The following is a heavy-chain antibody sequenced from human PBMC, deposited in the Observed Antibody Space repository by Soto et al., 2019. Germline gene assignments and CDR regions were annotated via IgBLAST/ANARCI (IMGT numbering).Heavy chain of an antibody. Sequence: SLRLSCAASGFNVNSDYMNWVRQTPGKGLEWVASIYSGETTYYADAVRGRFTISSDKSKNTLYFQLRSLRLEETAVYYCTRDGRGLGRLSLFEYWGQGVLVTVS. CDR1: GFNVNSDY. J-gene: IGHJ4*02. D-gene: IGHD2-21*02. CDR2: IYSGETT. V-gene: IGHV3-53*01. CDR3: TRDGRGLGRLSLFEY.